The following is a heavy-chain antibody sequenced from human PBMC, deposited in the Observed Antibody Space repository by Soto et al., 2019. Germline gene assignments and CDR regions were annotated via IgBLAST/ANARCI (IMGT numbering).Heavy chain of an antibody. J-gene: IGHJ3*02. Sequence: GGSLRLSSAASGFTFSSFGMNWVRQAPGMGLDWVSYIGSSSSPIYYADSVKGRFTISRDNAKNSLYLQMNSLRDDDTAVYYCARDVDDILTGLSDAFDIWGQGTMVTVSS. V-gene: IGHV3-48*02. D-gene: IGHD3-9*01. CDR2: IGSSSSPI. CDR1: GFTFSSFG. CDR3: ARDVDDILTGLSDAFDI.